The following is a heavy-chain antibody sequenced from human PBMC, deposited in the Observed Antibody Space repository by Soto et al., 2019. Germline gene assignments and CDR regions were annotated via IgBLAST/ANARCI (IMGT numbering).Heavy chain of an antibody. Sequence: NPSETLSLTCTVSGGSISSSSYYWGWIRQPPGKGLEWIGSIYYSGSTYYNPSLKSRVTISVDTSKNQFSLKLSSVTAADTAVYYCARPRGYSYGLDYIDVWGKGTTVTVSS. V-gene: IGHV4-39*01. CDR3: ARPRGYSYGLDYIDV. D-gene: IGHD5-18*01. CDR2: IYYSGST. J-gene: IGHJ6*03. CDR1: GGSISSSSYY.